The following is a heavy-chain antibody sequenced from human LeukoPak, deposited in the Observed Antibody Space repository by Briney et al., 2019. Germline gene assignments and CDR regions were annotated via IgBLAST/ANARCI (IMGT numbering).Heavy chain of an antibody. CDR2: INPNSGGT. D-gene: IGHD2-15*01. V-gene: IGHV1-2*02. J-gene: IGHJ4*02. Sequence: ASVKVSCKASGYMFIDYYMHWVRQAPGQGLEWMGWINPNSGGTDYVQKFQGRVTMTRDTSISTAYMELNRLTSDDTAVYYCARRYCCDTLCYFFDYWGQGTQVTVSS. CDR3: ARRYCCDTLCYFFDY. CDR1: GYMFIDYY.